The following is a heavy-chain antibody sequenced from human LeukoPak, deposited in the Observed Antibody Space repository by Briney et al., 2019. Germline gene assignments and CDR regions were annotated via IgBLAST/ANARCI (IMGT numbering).Heavy chain of an antibody. D-gene: IGHD3-10*01. CDR3: ARGGHGSGSYYNTFDY. CDR1: GYSFTSYW. CDR2: IYPGDSDT. V-gene: IGHV5-51*01. J-gene: IGHJ4*02. Sequence: GESLKISCKGSGYSFTSYWIGWVRQMPGKGVEWMGIIYPGDSDTRYSPSFQGQVTISADKSISTAYLQWSSLKASDTAMYYCARGGHGSGSYYNTFDYWGQGTLVTVSS.